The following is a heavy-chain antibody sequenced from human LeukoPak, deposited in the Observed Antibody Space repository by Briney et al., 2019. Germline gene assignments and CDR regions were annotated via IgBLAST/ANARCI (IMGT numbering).Heavy chain of an antibody. J-gene: IGHJ6*02. Sequence: GGSLRLSCAASGFTIGPYAMYWVRQGPGRGLEWVSVIKADGSGTFYADSVRGRFTTSRDNSKISLYLQLNSLTSEDTALYYCATWAFYHSLDVWGQGTTVIVSS. D-gene: IGHD2/OR15-2a*01. CDR1: GFTIGPYA. CDR3: ATWAFYHSLDV. CDR2: IKADGSGT. V-gene: IGHV3-43*02.